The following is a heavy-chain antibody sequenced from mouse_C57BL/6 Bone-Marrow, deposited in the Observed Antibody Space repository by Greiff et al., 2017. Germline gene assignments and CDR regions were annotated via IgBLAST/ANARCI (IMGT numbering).Heavy chain of an antibody. CDR2: IYPGDGDT. J-gene: IGHJ1*03. D-gene: IGHD1-1*01. CDR1: GYAFSSSW. V-gene: IGHV1-82*01. CDR3: AKGFITTVVAPYWYFDV. Sequence: QVQLQQSGPELVKPGASVKISCKASGYAFSSSWMNWVKQRPGKGLEWIGRIYPGDGDTNYNGKFKGKATLTADKSSSTAYMQLSSLTSEDSAVYFCAKGFITTVVAPYWYFDVWGTGTTVTVSS.